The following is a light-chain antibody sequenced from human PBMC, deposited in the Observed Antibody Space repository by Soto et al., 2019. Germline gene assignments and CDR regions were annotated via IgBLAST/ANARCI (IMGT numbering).Light chain of an antibody. CDR2: GAS. V-gene: IGKV3D-15*01. CDR1: QSVSSN. CDR3: QRYNNWPPIT. Sequence: EIVMTQSPATLSVSPGERATLSCRASQSVSSNLAWYQQKPGQAPRLLIYGASTRATGIPARFSGSGSGTEFTLTISSLQSEDFAVYYCQRYNNWPPITFGQGTRL. J-gene: IGKJ5*01.